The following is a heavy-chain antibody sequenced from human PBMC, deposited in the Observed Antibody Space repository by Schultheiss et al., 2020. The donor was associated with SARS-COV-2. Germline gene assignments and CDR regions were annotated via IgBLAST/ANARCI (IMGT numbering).Heavy chain of an antibody. J-gene: IGHJ4*02. V-gene: IGHV3-48*02. CDR1: GFTFSNAW. CDR2: IPSSSSTI. D-gene: IGHD2-15*01. CDR3: ARDLRDSRYCGGGDCYGGDY. Sequence: GGSLRLSCAASGFTFSNAWMNWVRQAPGKGLEWVSYIPSSSSTIWYADSVKGRFTISRDNAKNSLYLQMNSLRDEDTAVYYCARDLRDSRYCGGGDCYGGDYWGQGTLVTVSS.